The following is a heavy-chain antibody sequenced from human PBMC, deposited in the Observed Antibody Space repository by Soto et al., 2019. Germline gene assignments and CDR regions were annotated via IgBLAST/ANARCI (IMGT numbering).Heavy chain of an antibody. D-gene: IGHD1-7*01. CDR1: GGTFSTYA. CDR2: IDTIFGSV. V-gene: IGHV1-69*12. J-gene: IGHJ2*01. CDR3: ARLTVIGELSWYFDL. Sequence: QVQLVQSGAEVKKPGASVKVSCKASGGTFSTYAFSWVRQAPVQGLEWMGGIDTIFGSVDYTQKFQGSVTVTADEFTRTPHMALSSLTPEDTAVYYCARLTVIGELSWYFDLWGRGTLVTVSS.